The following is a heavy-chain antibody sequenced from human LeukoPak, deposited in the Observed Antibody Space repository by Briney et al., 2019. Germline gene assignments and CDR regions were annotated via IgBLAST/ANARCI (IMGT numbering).Heavy chain of an antibody. CDR2: IIPILGIA. J-gene: IGHJ4*02. D-gene: IGHD6-13*01. CDR1: GGTFSSYA. Sequence: ASVKVSCKASGGTFSSYAISWVRQAPGQGLEWMGRIIPILGIANYAQKFQGRVTITADKSTSTAYMERSSLRSEDTAVYYCARDTTSYSSSWYDYWGQGTLVTVSS. V-gene: IGHV1-69*04. CDR3: ARDTTSYSSSWYDY.